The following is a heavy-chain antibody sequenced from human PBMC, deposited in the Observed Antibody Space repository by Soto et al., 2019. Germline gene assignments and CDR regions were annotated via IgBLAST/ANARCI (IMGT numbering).Heavy chain of an antibody. V-gene: IGHV6-1*01. CDR1: GDSVSSYSAA. CDR3: VRDRYSSSGWFDP. Sequence: SQPLSLTCVISGDSVSSYSAAWNWIRQSPSGGLEWLGRTYYRSRFFSDYAESVKSRIIINPDTSKNQFSLQLKFVTPEDTAVYYCVRDRYSSSGWFDPWGQGTPVTVSS. CDR2: TYYRSRFFS. D-gene: IGHD3-10*01. J-gene: IGHJ5*02.